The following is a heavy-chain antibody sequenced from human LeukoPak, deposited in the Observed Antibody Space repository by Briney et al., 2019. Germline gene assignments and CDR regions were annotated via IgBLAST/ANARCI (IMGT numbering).Heavy chain of an antibody. J-gene: IGHJ4*02. D-gene: IGHD3-3*01. CDR1: VFTFSSYW. CDR3: ARDYFRIFDY. Sequence: PGGSLRLSCAASVFTFSSYWMSWVRQAPGKGLEWVANIKQDGSKKYYVDSVKGRFTISRDNAKNSLYLQMNSLRAEDTAVYYCARDYFRIFDYWGQGTLVTVSS. V-gene: IGHV3-7*01. CDR2: IKQDGSKK.